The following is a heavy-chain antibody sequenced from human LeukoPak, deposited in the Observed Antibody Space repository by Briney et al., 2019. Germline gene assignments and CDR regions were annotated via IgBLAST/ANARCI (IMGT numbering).Heavy chain of an antibody. CDR3: AKDNYDSSGYYWSDYYYYYMDV. J-gene: IGHJ6*03. Sequence: GGSLRLSCAASGFTFSSYWMHWVRQAPGKGLVWVSRFNSDGSNTRYADSVKGRFTISRDNSKNTLYLQMNSLRAEDTAVYYCAKDNYDSSGYYWSDYYYYYMDVWGKGTTVTVSS. CDR2: FNSDGSNT. D-gene: IGHD3-22*01. V-gene: IGHV3-74*01. CDR1: GFTFSSYW.